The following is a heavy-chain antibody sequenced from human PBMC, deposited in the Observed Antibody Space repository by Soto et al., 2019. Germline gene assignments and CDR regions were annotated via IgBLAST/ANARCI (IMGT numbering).Heavy chain of an antibody. CDR1: GGSISSYY. D-gene: IGHD3-10*01. J-gene: IGHJ4*02. CDR2: IYYSGST. Sequence: SETLSLTCTVSGGSISSYYWSWIWQPPGKGLEWIGYIYYSGSTNYNPSLKSRVTISVDTSKNQFPLKLNSMTAADTAVYYCARHNYGSGSTYFDYWGQGTLVTAPQ. CDR3: ARHNYGSGSTYFDY. V-gene: IGHV4-59*08.